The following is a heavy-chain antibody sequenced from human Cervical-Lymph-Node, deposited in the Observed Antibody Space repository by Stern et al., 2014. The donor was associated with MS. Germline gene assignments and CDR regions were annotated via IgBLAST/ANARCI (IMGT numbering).Heavy chain of an antibody. CDR3: ANAEYFGDYFGESLY. Sequence: VHLVESGGAVVQPGKSLRLSCAASGFTFGHSGMHWVRQAPGKGLEWVATISSDGQSKDYADSVKGRFTISRDNSKNTLFLQMKSLRADDTAAYFCANAEYFGDYFGESLYWGQGTLVTVSS. D-gene: IGHD4-17*01. V-gene: IGHV3-30*18. CDR2: ISSDGQSK. J-gene: IGHJ4*02. CDR1: GFTFGHSG.